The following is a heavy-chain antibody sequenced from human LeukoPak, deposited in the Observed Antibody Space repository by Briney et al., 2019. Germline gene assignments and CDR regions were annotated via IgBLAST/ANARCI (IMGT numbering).Heavy chain of an antibody. CDR3: ARHKRGIPNGGAAAAMGYFDY. V-gene: IGHV4-34*01. J-gene: IGHJ4*02. D-gene: IGHD2-2*01. CDR2: INHSGST. Sequence: SETLSLTCTVSGAFISSYYWSWIRQPPGKGLEWIGEINHSGSTNYNPSLKSRVTISVDTSKNQFSLKLSSVTAADTAVYYCARHKRGIPNGGAAAAMGYFDYWGQGTLVTVSS. CDR1: GAFISSYY.